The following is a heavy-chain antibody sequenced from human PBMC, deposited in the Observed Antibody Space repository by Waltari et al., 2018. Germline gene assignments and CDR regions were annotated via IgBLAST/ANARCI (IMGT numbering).Heavy chain of an antibody. J-gene: IGHJ6*02. V-gene: IGHV2-5*02. CDR2: IYWDDDK. CDR1: GFSLSTSGVG. D-gene: IGHD1-7*01. Sequence: QITLKESGPTLVKPTQTLTLTCTFSGFSLSTSGVGVGWIRQPPGKALEWLALIYWDDDKRYSPSLKSRLTITKDTSKNQVVLTMTNMDPVDTATYYCAHSHWNYRYYYYYYGMDVWGQGTTVTVSS. CDR3: AHSHWNYRYYYYYYGMDV.